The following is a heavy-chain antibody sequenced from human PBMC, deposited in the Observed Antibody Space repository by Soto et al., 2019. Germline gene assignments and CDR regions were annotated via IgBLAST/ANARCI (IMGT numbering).Heavy chain of an antibody. V-gene: IGHV3-23*01. J-gene: IGHJ4*02. Sequence: EVQLLDSGGGLVQPGGSLRLSCAASGFTFSNYVMTWVRQGPGKGLEWVSGISGSGGRSYYADSVKGRFTISRDNSKSTLYLQMNSRRAEDTAVYYCATAYFVWSSEQPYYFDYWGQGTLVTVSS. CDR3: ATAYFVWSSEQPYYFDY. CDR1: GFTFSNYV. CDR2: ISGSGGRS. D-gene: IGHD3-16*01.